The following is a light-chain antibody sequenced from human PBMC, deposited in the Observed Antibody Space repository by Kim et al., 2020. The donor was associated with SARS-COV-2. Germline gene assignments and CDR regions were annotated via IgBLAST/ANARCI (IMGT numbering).Light chain of an antibody. CDR2: AAS. J-gene: IGKJ4*01. V-gene: IGKV1-39*01. CDR3: HKSNSPPLA. CDR1: QSISSS. Sequence: ASVGDRDTITCRASQSISSSLNWYQQKPGKTPKLLIYAASNLQSGVPSRFSGSGSGTDFTLTISSLQPEDFATYYCHKSNSPPLAFGGGTKVDIK.